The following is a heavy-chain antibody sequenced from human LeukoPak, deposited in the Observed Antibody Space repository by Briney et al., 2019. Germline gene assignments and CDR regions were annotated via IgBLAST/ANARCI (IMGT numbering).Heavy chain of an antibody. D-gene: IGHD5-18*01. CDR3: AKNRYSYGPFDY. V-gene: IGHV3-30*02. Sequence: GGSLRLSCAASGFTFSSYGMHWVRQAQGKGLEWVEFIRYDGSNKYYADSVKGRFTISRDNSKNTLYLQMNSLRAEDTAVYYCAKNRYSYGPFDYWGQGTLVTVSS. J-gene: IGHJ4*02. CDR2: IRYDGSNK. CDR1: GFTFSSYG.